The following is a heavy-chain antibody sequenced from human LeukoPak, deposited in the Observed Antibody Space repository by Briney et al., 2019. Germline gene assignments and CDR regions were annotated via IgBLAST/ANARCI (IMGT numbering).Heavy chain of an antibody. CDR1: GFTFSSYA. CDR3: AKAAGSWSYSPSDY. V-gene: IGHV3-23*01. J-gene: IGHJ4*02. CDR2: ISGSGGST. D-gene: IGHD3-10*01. Sequence: PGGPLRLSCAASGFTFSSYAMSWVRQAPGKGLEWVSTISGSGGSTYHADSVKGRFTISRDNSKHTLYLQMNSQSAEDTAVYHCAKAAGSWSYSPSDYWGQGTLVTVSS.